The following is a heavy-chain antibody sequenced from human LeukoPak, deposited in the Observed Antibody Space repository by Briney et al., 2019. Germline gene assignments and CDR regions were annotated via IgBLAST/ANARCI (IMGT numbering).Heavy chain of an antibody. J-gene: IGHJ3*02. D-gene: IGHD3-22*01. CDR2: IYSGGST. V-gene: IGHV3-53*01. Sequence: GGSLRLSCAASGFTVSSNYMSWVRQAPGKGLEWVSVIYSGGSTYYADSVKGRFTISRDNAKNSLYLQMNSLRAEDTAVYYCARRRPYSDNSGHAFDIWGQGTMVTVSS. CDR1: GFTVSSNY. CDR3: ARRRPYSDNSGHAFDI.